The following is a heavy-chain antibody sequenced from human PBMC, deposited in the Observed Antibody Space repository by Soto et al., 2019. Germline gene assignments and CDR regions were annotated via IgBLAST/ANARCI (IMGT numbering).Heavy chain of an antibody. V-gene: IGHV4-39*01. J-gene: IGHJ4*02. D-gene: IGHD3-10*01. CDR1: GGSISSSSYY. Sequence: PSETLSLTCTVSGGSISSSSYYWGWIRQPPGKGLEWIGSIYYSGSTYYNPSLKSRVTISVDTSKNQFSLKLSSVTAADTAVYYCARRLDYYGSGVDYWGQGTLVTVSS. CDR2: IYYSGST. CDR3: ARRLDYYGSGVDY.